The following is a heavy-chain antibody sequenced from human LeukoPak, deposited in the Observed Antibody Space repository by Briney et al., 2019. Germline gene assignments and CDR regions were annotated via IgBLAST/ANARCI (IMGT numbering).Heavy chain of an antibody. J-gene: IGHJ3*01. D-gene: IGHD1-26*01. Sequence: SETLSLTCTVSGDSITSSTDYWGCLHQSPGKGLEWIGSIYYSGSTYFNPSLKSRVTMSMDTSKNQFSLNLASMTAADTAVYYCARQEGILGAKGAFDAWGQGTMVTVSS. CDR3: ARQEGILGAKGAFDA. V-gene: IGHV4-39*01. CDR2: IYYSGST. CDR1: GDSITSSTDY.